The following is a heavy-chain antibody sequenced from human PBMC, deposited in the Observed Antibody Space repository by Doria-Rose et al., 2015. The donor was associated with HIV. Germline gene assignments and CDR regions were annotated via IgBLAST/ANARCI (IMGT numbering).Heavy chain of an antibody. CDR3: ARIKSSRWYHKYYFDF. D-gene: IGHD6-13*01. Sequence: QESGPALVKPTETLTLTCTVSGASLSSPGMGVSWIRQPPGKALEWLANIFSDDERSYKTSLKSRLTISRGTYKSQVVLTMTDMDPVDTATYYCARIKSSRWYHKYYFDFWGQGTLVIVSA. V-gene: IGHV2-26*01. CDR2: IFSDDER. CDR1: GASLSSPGMG. J-gene: IGHJ4*02.